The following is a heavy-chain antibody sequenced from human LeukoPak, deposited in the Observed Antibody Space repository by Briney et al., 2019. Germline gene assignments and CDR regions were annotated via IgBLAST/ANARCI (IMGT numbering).Heavy chain of an antibody. CDR2: IIPILGIA. J-gene: IGHJ3*02. V-gene: IGHV1-69*02. D-gene: IGHD5-24*01. CDR1: GGTFSSYT. Sequence: ASVEVSCKASGGTFSSYTISWVRQAPGQGLEWMGRIIPILGIANYAQSFQGRVTMTRDTSITTAYMELSRLRSDDTAVYYCARVGDGLNDAFDIWGQGTMVTVSS. CDR3: ARVGDGLNDAFDI.